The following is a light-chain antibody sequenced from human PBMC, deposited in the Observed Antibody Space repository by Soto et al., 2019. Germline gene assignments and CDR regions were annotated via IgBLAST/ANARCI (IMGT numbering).Light chain of an antibody. J-gene: IGLJ3*02. CDR3: TSYGGSSNPVM. V-gene: IGLV2-8*01. CDR2: EVS. Sequence: SALTQPPSASGSPGQSVTISCTGTSSGIGAYNHVSWYQQHPGRAPRFIIYEVSQRPSGVPDRFSGSKSGSTASLTVSGLQADDEADYYCTSYGGSSNPVMFGGGTKLTVL. CDR1: SSGIGAYNH.